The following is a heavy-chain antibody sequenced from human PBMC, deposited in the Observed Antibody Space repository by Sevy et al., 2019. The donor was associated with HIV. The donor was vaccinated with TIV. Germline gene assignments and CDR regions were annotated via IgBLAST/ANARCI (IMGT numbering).Heavy chain of an antibody. J-gene: IGHJ4*02. CDR3: AGENAWGRGYS. CDR2: IYYNGHI. CDR1: GGSITSLY. V-gene: IGHV4-59*08. D-gene: IGHD1-26*01. Sequence: SETLSLTCTVSGGSITSLYWNWIRQLPGKGLEWIANIYYNGHINYNPSLKSRVTLSLDTSKNQFSPRLSSVTAADTAMYYCAGENAWGRGYSWGQGTLVTVSS.